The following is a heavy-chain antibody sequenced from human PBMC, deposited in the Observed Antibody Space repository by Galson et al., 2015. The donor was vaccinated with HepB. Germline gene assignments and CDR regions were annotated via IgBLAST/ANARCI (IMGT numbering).Heavy chain of an antibody. CDR1: GYTFTSYG. J-gene: IGHJ6*03. Sequence: SVKVSCKASGYTFTSYGISWVRQAPGQGLEWMGWISAYNGNTNYAQKLQGRVTMTTDTSTSTAYMELRSLRSDDTAVYYCARETTNCGGDCYQHYYYYYMDVWGKGTTVTVSS. D-gene: IGHD2-21*01. CDR3: ARETTNCGGDCYQHYYYYYMDV. CDR2: ISAYNGNT. V-gene: IGHV1-18*01.